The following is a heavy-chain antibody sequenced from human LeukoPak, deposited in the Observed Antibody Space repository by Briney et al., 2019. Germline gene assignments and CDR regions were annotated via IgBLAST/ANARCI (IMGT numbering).Heavy chain of an antibody. CDR1: GGTFSSYA. CDR2: IIPIFGTA. J-gene: IGHJ6*02. V-gene: IGHV1-69*05. CDR3: ARETPVLVPAYYYGMDV. D-gene: IGHD4/OR15-4a*01. Sequence: ASVEVSCKASGGTFSSYAISWVRQAPGQGLEWMGGIIPIFGTANYAQKFQGRVTITTDESTSTAYMELSSLRSEDTAVYYCARETPVLVPAYYYGMDVWGQGTTVTVSS.